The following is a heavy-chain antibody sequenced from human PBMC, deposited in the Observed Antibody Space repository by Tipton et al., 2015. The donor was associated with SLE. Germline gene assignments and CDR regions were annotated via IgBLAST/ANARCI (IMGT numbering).Heavy chain of an antibody. J-gene: IGHJ6*03. CDR2: MNPNSVTT. V-gene: IGHV1-8*01. Sequence: QSGAEVKKPGASVKVSCKASGYAFTSHDIHWVRQATGQGPEWMGWMNPNSVTTGFAQKFQGRVSLTRDTPTSTAYLELFSLRSGDTAIYYCARGHLDRRAYYYYLDVWGTGTTVTVSS. D-gene: IGHD1-1*01. CDR3: ARGHLDRRAYYYYLDV. CDR1: GYAFTSHD.